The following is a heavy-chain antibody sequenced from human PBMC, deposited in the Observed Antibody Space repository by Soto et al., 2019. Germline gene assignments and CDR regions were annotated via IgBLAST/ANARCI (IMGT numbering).Heavy chain of an antibody. J-gene: IGHJ5*02. CDR1: GGSVSSGSYY. CDR2: IYYSGST. Sequence: QVQLQESGPGLVKPSETLSLTCTVSGGSVSSGSYYWSWIRQPPGKGLEWIGYIYYSGSTNYNPSLKSRVTISVDTSKNQFSLKLSSVTAADTAVYYCARGSVAGTRGWFDPWGQGTLVTVSS. V-gene: IGHV4-61*01. CDR3: ARGSVAGTRGWFDP. D-gene: IGHD6-19*01.